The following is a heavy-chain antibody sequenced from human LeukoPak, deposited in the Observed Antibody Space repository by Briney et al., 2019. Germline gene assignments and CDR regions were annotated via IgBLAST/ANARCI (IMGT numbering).Heavy chain of an antibody. D-gene: IGHD4-11*01. V-gene: IGHV4-59*01. CDR1: DGSISSYY. Sequence: SETLSLTCTASDGSISSYYWSWIRQPPGKGLEWIGYIYYSGSTNYNPSLKSRLTMSVDTSKTQFSLKLSSVTAAGTAVYYCARLYSSSLGRVFDYWGQGTLVTVSS. CDR2: IYYSGST. CDR3: ARLYSSSLGRVFDY. J-gene: IGHJ4*02.